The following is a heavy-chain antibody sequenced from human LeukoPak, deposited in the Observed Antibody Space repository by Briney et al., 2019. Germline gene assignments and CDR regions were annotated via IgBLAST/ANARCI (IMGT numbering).Heavy chain of an antibody. D-gene: IGHD3-22*01. J-gene: IGHJ4*02. CDR1: GYTFTSYG. CDR2: ISAYNGNT. Sequence: ASVKVSCKASGYTFTSYGISWVRQAPGQGLEWMGWISAYNGNTNYAQKLQGRVTMTTDTSTSTAYMELRSLRSDDTAVYYCARDKRDYYDSYIDYWGQGTLATVSS. V-gene: IGHV1-18*01. CDR3: ARDKRDYYDSYIDY.